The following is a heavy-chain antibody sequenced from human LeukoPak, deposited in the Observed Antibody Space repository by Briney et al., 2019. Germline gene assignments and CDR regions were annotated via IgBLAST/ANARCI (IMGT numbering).Heavy chain of an antibody. D-gene: IGHD7-27*01. V-gene: IGHV3-11*04. CDR1: GDSISTSNSY. CDR3: ARDLNWETY. Sequence: LSLTCAVSGDSISTSNSYWGWVRQAPGKGLEWVSYISSSGSTIYYADSVKGRFTISRDNAKNSLYLQMNSLRAEDTAVYYCARDLNWETYWGQGTLVSVSS. J-gene: IGHJ4*02. CDR2: ISSSGSTI.